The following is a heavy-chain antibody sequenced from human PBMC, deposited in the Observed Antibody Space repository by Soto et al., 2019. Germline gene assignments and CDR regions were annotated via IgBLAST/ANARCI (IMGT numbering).Heavy chain of an antibody. V-gene: IGHV1-18*01. J-gene: IGHJ5*02. Sequence: ASVKVSCKASGYIFISYGISWVRQAPGQGLEWMGWISAHNGNTNYAQTLQGRVTMTTDTSTSTAYMEVRSLRSDDSAVYYCARLGAYYQSLDPWGPGTLVTVSS. D-gene: IGHD2-21*01. CDR3: ARLGAYYQSLDP. CDR2: ISAHNGNT. CDR1: GYIFISYG.